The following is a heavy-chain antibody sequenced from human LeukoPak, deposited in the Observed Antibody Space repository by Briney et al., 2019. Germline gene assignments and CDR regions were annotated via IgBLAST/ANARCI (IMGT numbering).Heavy chain of an antibody. CDR1: GFTLSSYG. V-gene: IGHV3-30*02. Sequence: GGPLRRSCAASGFTLSSYGMHWVRQAPGKGLERVAFIRYDRNNKYYVDSVKGRFTISRDNSKNTLFLQMNSLRAEDTAVYYCAKVGLNYYDSSGYIDYWGQGTLVTVSS. J-gene: IGHJ4*02. D-gene: IGHD3-22*01. CDR2: IRYDRNNK. CDR3: AKVGLNYYDSSGYIDY.